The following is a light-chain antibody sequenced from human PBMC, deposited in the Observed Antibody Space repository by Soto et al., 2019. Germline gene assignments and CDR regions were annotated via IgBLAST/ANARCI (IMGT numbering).Light chain of an antibody. CDR2: DVS. CDR1: SSDVGGYNY. J-gene: IGLJ2*01. CDR3: SSYTSSSTYVI. Sequence: QSVLTQPASVSGSPGQSITISCTGTSSDVGGYNYVSWYQQHPGKAPKVMIYDVSNRPSGVSNRFSGSKSGNTASLTISGLQAEDEADYYCSSYTSSSTYVIFDGGTKLTVL. V-gene: IGLV2-14*01.